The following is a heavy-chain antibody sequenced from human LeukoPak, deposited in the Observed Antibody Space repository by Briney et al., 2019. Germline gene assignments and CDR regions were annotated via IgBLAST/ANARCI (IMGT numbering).Heavy chain of an antibody. J-gene: IGHJ5*02. CDR2: INHNGST. Sequence: ASETPSLTCAVYGGSFSGYYWSWIRQPPGKGLEWIGEINHNGSTNYNPSLKSRVTISVDTSKNQFSLKLSSVTAADTAVYYCARGSGLNYYGSGSYQPPSWFDPWGQGTLVTVSS. CDR1: GGSFSGYY. CDR3: ARGSGLNYYGSGSYQPPSWFDP. V-gene: IGHV4-34*01. D-gene: IGHD3-10*01.